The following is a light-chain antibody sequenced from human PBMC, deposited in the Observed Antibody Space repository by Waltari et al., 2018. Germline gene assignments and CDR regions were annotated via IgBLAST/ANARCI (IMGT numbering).Light chain of an antibody. J-gene: IGKJ4*01. V-gene: IGKV1-5*03. CDR3: QHYNSYPLT. Sequence: DIQLTQSPSTLPASVGDRVTITGRASQRVGNWLAWYQQKPGKAPKLLVYRASILESGVPSRFSGSGSGTEFTLTISSLQPEDFATYFCQHYNSYPLTFGGGTKVDI. CDR1: QRVGNW. CDR2: RAS.